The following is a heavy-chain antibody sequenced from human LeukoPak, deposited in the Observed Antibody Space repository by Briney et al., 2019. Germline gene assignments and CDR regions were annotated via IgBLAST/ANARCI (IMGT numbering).Heavy chain of an antibody. V-gene: IGHV3-23*01. Sequence: GGSLRLSCAASGFAFSTYAMTWVRQAPEKGLQWVSTISTSGRATYYADSVEGRFTISRDNSKNTLYLQMNSLRADDTAVYYCAKARGSSVYEQFDYWGQGTQVTVPP. D-gene: IGHD5/OR15-5a*01. J-gene: IGHJ4*02. CDR1: GFAFSTYA. CDR2: ISTSGRAT. CDR3: AKARGSSVYEQFDY.